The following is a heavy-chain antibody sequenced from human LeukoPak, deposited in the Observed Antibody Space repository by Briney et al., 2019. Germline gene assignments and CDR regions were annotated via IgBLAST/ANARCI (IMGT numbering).Heavy chain of an antibody. V-gene: IGHV3-7*01. CDR3: VRTTTMVKFADY. CDR1: GFTFSSYW. Sequence: GGSLRLSCAASGFTFSSYWMSWVRQAPGKGLEWVANIDQDGSEKYYVDSVKGRFTISRDNAKNSLYLQMNSLRAEDTAVYYCVRTTTMVKFADYWGQGTLVTVSS. J-gene: IGHJ4*02. CDR2: IDQDGSEK. D-gene: IGHD5-18*01.